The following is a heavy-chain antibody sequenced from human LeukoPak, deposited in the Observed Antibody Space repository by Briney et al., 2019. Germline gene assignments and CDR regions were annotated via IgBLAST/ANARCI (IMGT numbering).Heavy chain of an antibody. J-gene: IGHJ4*02. Sequence: SETLSLTCTVSGGSIIIYYWSWIRQPPGKGLEWIGYIFYSGSTNYNPSLKSRVNISVDTSKNQFSLKLSSVTAADTAVYYCARGGVWNLAPLWGQGTLVTVSS. D-gene: IGHD3-3*01. CDR2: IFYSGST. V-gene: IGHV4-59*01. CDR1: GGSIIIYY. CDR3: ARGGVWNLAPL.